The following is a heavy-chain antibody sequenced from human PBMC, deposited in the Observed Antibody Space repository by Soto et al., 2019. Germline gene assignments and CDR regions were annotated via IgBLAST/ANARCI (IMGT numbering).Heavy chain of an antibody. CDR3: ARDSTAVASSVGSPETPYYSYYMDV. J-gene: IGHJ6*03. D-gene: IGHD6-19*01. Sequence: QVQLVESGGGVVQPGGSLRLSCAASGFTLSTYGIHWVRQAPGKGLEWVAVIWYDGSNQHYADSVRGRSTISRDSSMNTLYLQMNSLRVEDTALYYCARDSTAVASSVGSPETPYYSYYMDVWGKGTTVTVSS. CDR1: GFTLSTYG. CDR2: IWYDGSNQ. V-gene: IGHV3-33*01.